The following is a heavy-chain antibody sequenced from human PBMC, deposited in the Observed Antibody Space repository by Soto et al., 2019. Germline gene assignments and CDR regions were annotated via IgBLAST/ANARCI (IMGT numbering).Heavy chain of an antibody. CDR2: IVPVFGRP. D-gene: IGHD5-12*01. Sequence: SVKVSCKASGGSFSNFGISWVRQAPGQGLEWMGGIVPVFGRPNYAQRFRGRLTITADESTSTGYMELISLRSDDTAVYYCAPEGSGYNCWGERTQVTVSS. CDR1: GGSFSNFG. J-gene: IGHJ1*01. V-gene: IGHV1-69*13. CDR3: APEGSGYNC.